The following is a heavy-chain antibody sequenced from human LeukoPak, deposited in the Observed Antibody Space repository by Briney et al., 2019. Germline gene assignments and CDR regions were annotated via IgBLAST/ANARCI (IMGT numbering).Heavy chain of an antibody. V-gene: IGHV1-2*02. D-gene: IGHD1-7*01. CDR2: INPNSGGT. CDR3: ARALNWNYLNFDY. CDR1: GYTFTGYY. Sequence: GASVKVSCKASGYTFTGYYMHWVRQAPGQGLEWMGWINPNSGGTNYAQKFQGRVTMTRDTSISTAYMELSRLRSDDTAVYYCARALNWNYLNFDYWGQGTLVTVSS. J-gene: IGHJ4*02.